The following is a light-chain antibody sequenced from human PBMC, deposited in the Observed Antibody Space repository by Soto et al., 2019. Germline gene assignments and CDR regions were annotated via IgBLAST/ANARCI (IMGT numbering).Light chain of an antibody. Sequence: AIQMTQSPSSLSASVGDRVTITCRASQDIRNDLGWYQEKPRQAPKLLIYAASNLQSGVPSRFSGSGSGTDLTLTISSMQPEDFATYYCLQDYNYPWTFGQGTKVEV. CDR1: QDIRND. CDR2: AAS. CDR3: LQDYNYPWT. J-gene: IGKJ1*01. V-gene: IGKV1-6*01.